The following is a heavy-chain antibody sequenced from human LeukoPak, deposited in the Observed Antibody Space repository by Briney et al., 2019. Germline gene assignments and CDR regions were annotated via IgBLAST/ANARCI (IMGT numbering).Heavy chain of an antibody. D-gene: IGHD3-3*01. J-gene: IGHJ5*02. CDR2: IYYSGST. Sequence: SQTLSLTCTVSGGSISSGGYYWRWIRQHPGKGLERIVYIYYSGSTYYNPSLKSRVTISVDTSKNQFSLKLSSVTAADTAVYYCARAPRITIFGVVIIRFDPWGQGTLVTVSS. V-gene: IGHV4-31*03. CDR3: ARAPRITIFGVVIIRFDP. CDR1: GGSISSGGYY.